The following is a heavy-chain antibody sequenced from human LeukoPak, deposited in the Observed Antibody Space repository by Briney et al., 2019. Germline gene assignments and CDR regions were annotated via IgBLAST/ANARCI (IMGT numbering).Heavy chain of an antibody. CDR1: GYSFTSYW. J-gene: IGHJ3*02. CDR2: IYPGDSDT. V-gene: IGHV5-51*01. D-gene: IGHD3-22*01. CDR3: ARLPNYYDSSGYYSHFAAFDI. Sequence: GESLKISCKGSGYSFTSYWIGWVRQMPGKGLEWMGIIYPGDSDTRYSPSFQGQVTISADKSIRTAYLQWSSLKASDTAMYYCARLPNYYDSSGYYSHFAAFDIWGQGTMVTVSS.